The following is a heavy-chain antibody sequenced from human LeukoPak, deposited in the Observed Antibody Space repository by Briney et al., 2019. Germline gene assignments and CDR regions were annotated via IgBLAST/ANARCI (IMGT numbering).Heavy chain of an antibody. CDR1: GFTFNSYA. Sequence: GGSLRLSCAASGFTFNSYAMSWVRQAPGKGLEWVSAIGGRGGTTYYADSVKGRFTISRDNSKDTLYLQMNSLRAEDTALYYCAKRSRDSSGWFDHWGQGTLVTVSS. V-gene: IGHV3-23*01. D-gene: IGHD6-19*01. CDR2: IGGRGGTT. CDR3: AKRSRDSSGWFDH. J-gene: IGHJ5*02.